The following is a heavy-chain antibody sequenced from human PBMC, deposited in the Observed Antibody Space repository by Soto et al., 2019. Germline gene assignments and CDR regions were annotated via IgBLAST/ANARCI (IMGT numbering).Heavy chain of an antibody. V-gene: IGHV3-64D*06. D-gene: IGHD3-10*01. CDR2: ISSNGGST. CDR1: GFTFSSHA. CDR3: VKDSDIWFGEFTYYYYGMDV. J-gene: IGHJ6*02. Sequence: WVSLRLPCSASGFTFSSHAMHRVRQAQGKGLEYVSAISSNGGSTYYADSVKGRFTISRDNSKNTLYLQMSSLRAEDTAVYYCVKDSDIWFGEFTYYYYGMDVWGQGTTVTVSS.